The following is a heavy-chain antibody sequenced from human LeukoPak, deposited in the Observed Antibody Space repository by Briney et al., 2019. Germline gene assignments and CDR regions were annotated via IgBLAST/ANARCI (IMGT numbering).Heavy chain of an antibody. V-gene: IGHV3-53*01. J-gene: IGHJ4*02. D-gene: IGHD3-3*01. CDR3: VATFTVFGVVSTIE. CDR2: IYSSGDR. Sequence: GGSLRLSCAASGFAVTTNYLTWVRQAPGKGLEWVSVIYSSGDRYYADSVRGRFSISRDNSQNTVFLQMNSLRVEDTAAYYCVATFTVFGVVSTIEWGQGTLVTVSS. CDR1: GFAVTTNY.